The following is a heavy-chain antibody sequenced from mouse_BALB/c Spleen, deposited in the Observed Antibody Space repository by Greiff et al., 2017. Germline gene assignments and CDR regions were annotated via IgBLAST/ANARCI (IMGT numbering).Heavy chain of an antibody. CDR2: IWAGGST. D-gene: IGHD4-1*01. V-gene: IGHV2-9*02. CDR3: AREGGTGVDY. CDR1: GFSLTSYG. Sequence: VKLQESGPGLVAPSQSLSITCTVSGFSLTSYGVHWVRQPPGKGLEWLGVIWAGGSTNYNSALMSRLSISKDNSKSQVFLKMNSLQTDDTAMYYCAREGGTGVDYWGQGTTLTVSS. J-gene: IGHJ2*01.